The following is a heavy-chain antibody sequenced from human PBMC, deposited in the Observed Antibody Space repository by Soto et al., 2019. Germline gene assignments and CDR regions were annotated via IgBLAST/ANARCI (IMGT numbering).Heavy chain of an antibody. CDR2: ISGSGGST. CDR1: GFTFRSYG. D-gene: IGHD5-18*01. CDR3: AKDSRRGYGPRPGYFDY. Sequence: GGSLRLSCAASGFTFRSYGMSWVRQAPGKGLEWVSAISGSGGSTYYADSVKGRFTISRDNSKNTLYLQMNSLRAEDTAVYYCAKDSRRGYGPRPGYFDYWGQGTLVTVSS. V-gene: IGHV3-23*01. J-gene: IGHJ4*02.